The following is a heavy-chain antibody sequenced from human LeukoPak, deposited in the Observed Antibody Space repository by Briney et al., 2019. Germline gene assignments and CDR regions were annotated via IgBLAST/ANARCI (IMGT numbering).Heavy chain of an antibody. Sequence: PGRSLRLSCAASGFTFSSYGMHWVRQAPGKELEWVAVISYDGSNKYYADSVKGRFTISRDNSKNTLYLQMNSLRAEDTAVYYCAKGFDFWSGPFDYWGQGTLVTVSS. D-gene: IGHD3-3*01. J-gene: IGHJ4*02. CDR1: GFTFSSYG. CDR2: ISYDGSNK. V-gene: IGHV3-30*18. CDR3: AKGFDFWSGPFDY.